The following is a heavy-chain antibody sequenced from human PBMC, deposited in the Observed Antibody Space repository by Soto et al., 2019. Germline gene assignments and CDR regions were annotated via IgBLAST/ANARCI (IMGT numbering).Heavy chain of an antibody. CDR1: GGSVSSVSYY. D-gene: IGHD3-22*01. V-gene: IGHV4-61*01. CDR3: ARVDASSGYYPFDY. CDR2: IYYRGST. Sequence: QVQLQESGPGLVKPSETLSLTCTVSGGSVSSVSYYWSWIRQPPGKGLEWIGYIYYRGSTNYNPSLKSRVTISEDTSKNQCSLKLSSVTAADTAVYYCARVDASSGYYPFDYCGQGTLVTVSS. J-gene: IGHJ4*02.